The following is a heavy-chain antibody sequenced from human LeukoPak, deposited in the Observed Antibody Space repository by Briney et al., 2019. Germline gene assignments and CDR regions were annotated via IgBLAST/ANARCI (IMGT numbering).Heavy chain of an antibody. CDR3: ARAYYDILTGYSDAFDI. CDR2: IKQDGSEK. CDR1: GFTFSSYW. Sequence: PGGSLRLSCAASGFTFSSYWMSWVRQAPGKGLEWLANIKQDGSEKDYVDSVKGRFTISRDNAKNSLYLQMNSLRAEDTAVYYCARAYYDILTGYSDAFDIWGQGTMVTVSS. V-gene: IGHV3-7*03. J-gene: IGHJ3*02. D-gene: IGHD3-9*01.